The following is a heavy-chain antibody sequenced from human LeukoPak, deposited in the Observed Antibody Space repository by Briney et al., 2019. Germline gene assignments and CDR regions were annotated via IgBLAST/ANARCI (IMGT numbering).Heavy chain of an antibody. V-gene: IGHV3-74*01. CDR3: ACSSSHNWIDP. CDR2: INSDGSST. J-gene: IGHJ5*02. Sequence: GGSLRLSCAASGFTFSSYWMHWVRQAPGKGLVRVSRINSDGSSTTYADSVKGRFTISRDNAKNTLFLQMNSLRADDTAVYYCACSSSHNWIDPWGQGTLVTVSS. CDR1: GFTFSSYW. D-gene: IGHD6-13*01.